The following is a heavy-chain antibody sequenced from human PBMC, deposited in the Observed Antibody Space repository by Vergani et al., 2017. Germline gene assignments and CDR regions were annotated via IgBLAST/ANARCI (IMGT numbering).Heavy chain of an antibody. J-gene: IGHJ2*01. Sequence: EVQLLESGGGLVQPGGSLRLFCAASGFTFSSYAMSWVRQAPGKGLEWVSDISGSGGTTNYADSVKGRFTISRDNMLYLQMNSLRAEDTAVYYCAKHYYDSSGYYMVRYFDLWGRGTLVTVSS. CDR3: AKHYYDSSGYYMVRYFDL. D-gene: IGHD3-22*01. V-gene: IGHV3-23*01. CDR2: ISGSGGTT. CDR1: GFTFSSYA.